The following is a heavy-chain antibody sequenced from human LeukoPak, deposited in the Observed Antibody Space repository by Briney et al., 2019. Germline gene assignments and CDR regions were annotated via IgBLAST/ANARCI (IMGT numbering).Heavy chain of an antibody. V-gene: IGHV3-23*01. CDR1: GFTFSDYA. CDR3: ARGSGIAVAALDY. Sequence: GGSLRLSCAASGFTFSDYAMTWVRQAPGKGLEWVSAISHSGGSTYYADSVKGRFTISRDNSKNTLYLQMNSLRAEDTAVYYCARGSGIAVAALDYWGQGTLVTVSS. CDR2: ISHSGGST. D-gene: IGHD6-19*01. J-gene: IGHJ4*02.